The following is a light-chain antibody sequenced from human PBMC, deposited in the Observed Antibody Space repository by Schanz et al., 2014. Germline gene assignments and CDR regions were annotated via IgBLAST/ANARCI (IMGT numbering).Light chain of an antibody. CDR2: RNN. Sequence: QSVLTQPPSASGPPGQRVTISCSGSSSNIGSNYVYWYQQLPGTAPKLLIYRNNQRPSGVPDRFSGSKSGTSASLAISGLRSEDEADYYCASWDDSLSDLYVFGSGTKVTVL. CDR3: ASWDDSLSDLYV. V-gene: IGLV1-47*01. CDR1: SSNIGSNY. J-gene: IGLJ1*01.